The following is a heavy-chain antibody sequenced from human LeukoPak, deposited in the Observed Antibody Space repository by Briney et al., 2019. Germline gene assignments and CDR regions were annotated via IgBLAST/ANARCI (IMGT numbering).Heavy chain of an antibody. CDR3: ARQSRDSSRNRGYYYYMDV. CDR2: VYYSGST. CDR1: GGAISGYRYY. Sequence: SETLSLTCNVSGGAISGYRYYWGWLRQPPGKGLEWIGTVYYSGSTNYNPSLKSRVTISVDTSKNQFSLKLSSVTAADTAVYYCARQSRDSSRNRGYYYYMDVWGKGTTVTVSS. D-gene: IGHD6-13*01. V-gene: IGHV4-39*01. J-gene: IGHJ6*03.